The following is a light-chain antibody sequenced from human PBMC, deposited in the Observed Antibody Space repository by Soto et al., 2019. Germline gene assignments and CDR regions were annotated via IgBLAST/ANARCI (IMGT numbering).Light chain of an antibody. V-gene: IGKV3-11*01. CDR2: DAS. J-gene: IGKJ5*01. CDR3: QQSSNSSPIT. Sequence: LTQSPSTLSASLGDRATLSCRTSVSISVFLNWYQQKPGKAPRLLISDASHRPTGIPPRFSGSGSGTDFTLTISSLQPEDFAAYYCQQSSNSSPITFGQGTRLEIK. CDR1: VSISVF.